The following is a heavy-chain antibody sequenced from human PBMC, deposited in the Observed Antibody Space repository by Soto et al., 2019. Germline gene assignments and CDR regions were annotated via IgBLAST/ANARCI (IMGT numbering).Heavy chain of an antibody. Sequence: EVQLLESGGDLIQPGGSLRLSCAASGFTFSSYAMSWVRQAPGKGLGWVSAISSSGGSTFYADSVKGRFTISRDNSRNTLYLQMHSMRAEDTAIYYCAKYQPMTQPRPYFDYWGQGPLVTVSS. CDR3: AKYQPMTQPRPYFDY. D-gene: IGHD3-22*01. CDR2: ISSSGGST. V-gene: IGHV3-23*01. J-gene: IGHJ4*02. CDR1: GFTFSSYA.